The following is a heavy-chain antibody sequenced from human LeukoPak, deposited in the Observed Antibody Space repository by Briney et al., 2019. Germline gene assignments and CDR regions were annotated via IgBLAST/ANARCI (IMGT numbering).Heavy chain of an antibody. CDR2: ISSSSSYI. CDR1: GFTFSSYS. Sequence: GGSLRLSCAASGFTFSSYSMNWVRQAPGKGLEWVSSISSSSSYIYYADSVKGRFTISRDNAKNSLYLQMNSLRAEDTAVCYCASQRGTYGDYAAFDIWGQGTMVTVSS. J-gene: IGHJ3*02. D-gene: IGHD4-17*01. V-gene: IGHV3-21*01. CDR3: ASQRGTYGDYAAFDI.